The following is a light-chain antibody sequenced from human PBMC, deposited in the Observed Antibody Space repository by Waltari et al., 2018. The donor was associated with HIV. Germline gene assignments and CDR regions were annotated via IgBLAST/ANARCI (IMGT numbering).Light chain of an antibody. Sequence: IVLTQSPATLYLSPGDIAILSCRASEDVSTYLAWNQQRSGQSPRLLIYDASVRATGVPARFSGSGSGTDVTLTISSLDPEDFAVYYCQQRSNWPPAPTFGGGTKVEIK. CDR1: EDVSTY. CDR2: DAS. V-gene: IGKV3-11*01. CDR3: QQRSNWPPAPT. J-gene: IGKJ4*01.